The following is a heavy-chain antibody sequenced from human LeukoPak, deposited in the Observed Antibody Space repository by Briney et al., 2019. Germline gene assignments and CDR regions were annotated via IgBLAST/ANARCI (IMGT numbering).Heavy chain of an antibody. Sequence: SETLSLTCTVSGGSMTSYYWSWIRQPPGKGLEWIGYIYYSGSTYYNPSLKSRVTTSVDTSKNQFSLTLSSVTAADTAVYYCARDLYRNSLDAFNIWGQGTMVTVSS. CDR1: GGSMTSYY. D-gene: IGHD4-23*01. V-gene: IGHV4-59*01. CDR3: ARDLYRNSLDAFNI. J-gene: IGHJ3*02. CDR2: IYYSGST.